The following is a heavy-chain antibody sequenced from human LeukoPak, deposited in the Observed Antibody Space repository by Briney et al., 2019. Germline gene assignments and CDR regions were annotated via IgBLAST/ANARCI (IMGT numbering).Heavy chain of an antibody. CDR2: ISHGSTRI. CDR1: GFTFSSYS. V-gene: IGHV3-48*01. Sequence: GGSLRLSCAASGFTFSSYSMNWVRQAPGKGLEWISYISHGSTRIFYADFVEGRFTFSRDDAKNALYLQMNSLRVEDTAVYYCARDPGYSYAMDSWGQGTLVIVSS. D-gene: IGHD5-18*01. J-gene: IGHJ4*02. CDR3: ARDPGYSYAMDS.